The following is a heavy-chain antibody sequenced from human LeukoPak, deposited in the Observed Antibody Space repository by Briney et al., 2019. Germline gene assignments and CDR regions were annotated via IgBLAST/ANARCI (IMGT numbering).Heavy chain of an antibody. CDR2: IYYSGST. V-gene: IGHV4-59*01. Sequence: SETLSLTCTVSGGSISSYYWSWIRQPPGKGLEWIGYIYYSGSTNYNPSLKSRVTISVDTSKNQFSLKLSSVTAADTAAYYCARLYDFWSGYAFDYWGQGTLVTVSS. CDR3: ARLYDFWSGYAFDY. CDR1: GGSISSYY. D-gene: IGHD3-3*01. J-gene: IGHJ4*02.